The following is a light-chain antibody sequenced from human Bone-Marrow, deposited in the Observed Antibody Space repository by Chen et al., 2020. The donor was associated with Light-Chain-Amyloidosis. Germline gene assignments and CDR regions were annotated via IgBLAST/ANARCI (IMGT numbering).Light chain of an antibody. CDR2: DSN. Sequence: QSVLTQPPSVSAAAGQKVTISCSGYSSNIGSNYVSWYQQFPGTAPKLLIYDSNKRPSGIPDRISGSKSGTSATLGITGLQTGDEADYYCGAWDSSLRDYVFGRGTKVTVL. CDR3: GAWDSSLRDYV. J-gene: IGLJ1*01. V-gene: IGLV1-51*01. CDR1: SSNIGSNY.